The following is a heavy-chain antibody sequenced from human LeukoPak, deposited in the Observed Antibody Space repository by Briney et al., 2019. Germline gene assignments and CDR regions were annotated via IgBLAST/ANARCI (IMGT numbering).Heavy chain of an antibody. D-gene: IGHD2-2*01. CDR1: GFSFGNYT. CDR3: VKEVDGQFV. V-gene: IGHV3-21*01. Sequence: PGGSLRLPCAASGFSFGNYTMSWVCQLPGRRLEWVSSISTDSSYKYYGGSVRGRFSISRDNAKKSLYLQLNSLRVDDTAVYYCVKEVDGQFVWGQGTLVSVSS. CDR2: ISTDSSYK. J-gene: IGHJ4*02.